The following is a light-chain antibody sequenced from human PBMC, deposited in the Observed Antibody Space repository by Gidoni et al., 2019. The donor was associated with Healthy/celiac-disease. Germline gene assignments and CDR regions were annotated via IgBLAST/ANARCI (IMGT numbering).Light chain of an antibody. Sequence: EIVLTQSPATLSLSPGERATLSCRASQRVSRYLAWYQQKPGQAPRLLIYDASNRATGIPARFSGSGSGTDFTLTISSLEPEDFAVYYCQQRSNWRTFGQGTKVEIK. J-gene: IGKJ1*01. CDR3: QQRSNWRT. V-gene: IGKV3-11*01. CDR2: DAS. CDR1: QRVSRY.